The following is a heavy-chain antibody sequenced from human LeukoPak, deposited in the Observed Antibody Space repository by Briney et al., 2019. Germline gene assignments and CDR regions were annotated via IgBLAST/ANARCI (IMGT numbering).Heavy chain of an antibody. CDR2: VIPIFGTA. V-gene: IGHV1-69*05. D-gene: IGHD6-6*01. Sequence: GASVKVSCKASGGTFSSYAISWVRQAPGQGLEWMGGVIPIFGTANYAQKFQGRVTITTDESTSTAYMELSSLRSEDTAVYYCARGGRSGAAPNYYYYYMDVWGKGTTVTVSS. J-gene: IGHJ6*03. CDR1: GGTFSSYA. CDR3: ARGGRSGAAPNYYYYYMDV.